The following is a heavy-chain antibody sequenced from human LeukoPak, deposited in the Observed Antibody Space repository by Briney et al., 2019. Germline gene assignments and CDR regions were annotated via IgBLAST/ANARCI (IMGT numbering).Heavy chain of an antibody. CDR2: IIPIFGTA. D-gene: IGHD4-23*01. CDR3: ARSLWWYPEDAFDI. Sequence: SSVKVSCKASGGTFSSYAISWVRQAPGQGLEWMGGIIPIFGTANYAQKFQGRVTITTDESTSTAYMELSSLRSEDTAVYYCARSLWWYPEDAFDIWGQGKWSPSLQ. J-gene: IGHJ3*02. CDR1: GGTFSSYA. V-gene: IGHV1-69*05.